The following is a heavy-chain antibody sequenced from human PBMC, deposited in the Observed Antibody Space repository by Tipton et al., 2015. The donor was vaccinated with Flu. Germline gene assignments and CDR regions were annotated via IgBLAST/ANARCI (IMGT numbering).Heavy chain of an antibody. D-gene: IGHD1-26*01. CDR1: GGSMSNNF. V-gene: IGHV4-4*07. Sequence: TLSLTCTVSGGSMSNNFWSWFRQPAEKGLEWIGRIYASGVTNYNPSLKSRVTMSIDTSKNQFSLSLSSVTAADTAMYYCARYRGSNARGEGNDAFDIWGQGTMVSVSS. CDR2: IYASGVT. CDR3: ARYRGSNARGEGNDAFDI. J-gene: IGHJ3*02.